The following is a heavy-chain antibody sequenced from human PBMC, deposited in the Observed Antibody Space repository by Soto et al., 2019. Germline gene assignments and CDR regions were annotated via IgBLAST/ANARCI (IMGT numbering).Heavy chain of an antibody. J-gene: IGHJ6*02. Sequence: LVKVSSKASGDAFSSYAISWVRQAPGQGLEWMGGIIHIFGTANYAQKFQGRVTITADESTSTAYMELSSLRSEDTAVYYCARAGSWYPLYYYYYGMDVWGQGTTVTV. D-gene: IGHD6-13*01. CDR1: GDAFSSYA. CDR3: ARAGSWYPLYYYYYGMDV. CDR2: IIHIFGTA. V-gene: IGHV1-69*13.